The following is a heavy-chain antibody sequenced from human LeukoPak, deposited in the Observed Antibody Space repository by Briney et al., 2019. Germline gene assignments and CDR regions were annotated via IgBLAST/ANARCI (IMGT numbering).Heavy chain of an antibody. J-gene: IGHJ3*02. CDR2: SRYDGSTK. CDR3: ANFNPTGYYDTSGYYGFDI. Sequence: SGGSLRLSCAASGFTFSSYWMSWVRQAPGKGLEWVAFSRYDGSTKYYADSVKGRFTISTDNSKNTLYLQMNSLRAEDTAVYYCANFNPTGYYDTSGYYGFDIWGQGTMVTVSS. V-gene: IGHV3-30*02. D-gene: IGHD3-22*01. CDR1: GFTFSSYW.